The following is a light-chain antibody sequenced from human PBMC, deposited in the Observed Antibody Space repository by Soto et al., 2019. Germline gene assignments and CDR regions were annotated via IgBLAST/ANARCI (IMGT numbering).Light chain of an antibody. J-gene: IGKJ1*01. CDR1: QTIGTY. CDR3: QQSYNTPLT. V-gene: IGKV1-39*01. CDR2: DAS. Sequence: IEVTQSPSSLAACLGDRVTITCRASQTIGTYVNWYRQKSGAAPELLIYDASTLQSGVPSRFRGGASGTDFTLTISSLQLDDFATHYCQQSYNTPLTFGQGTKVYIK.